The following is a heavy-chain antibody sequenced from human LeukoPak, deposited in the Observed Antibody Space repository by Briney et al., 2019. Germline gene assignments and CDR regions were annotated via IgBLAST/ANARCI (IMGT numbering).Heavy chain of an antibody. J-gene: IGHJ3*02. D-gene: IGHD3-22*01. CDR3: ASVHYDSSDEAFDI. CDR1: GFTFRSYT. V-gene: IGHV3-21*01. CDR2: ISSSSSYI. Sequence: GGSLRLSCAASGFTFRSYTMNWVRQAPGKGLDWVSSISSSSSYIYYADSVKGRFTISRDNAKNSLYLQMNSLRAEDTAVYYCASVHYDSSDEAFDIWGQGTMVTVSS.